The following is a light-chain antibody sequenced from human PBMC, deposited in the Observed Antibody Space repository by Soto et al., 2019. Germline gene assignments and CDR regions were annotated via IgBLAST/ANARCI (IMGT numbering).Light chain of an antibody. J-gene: IGLJ2*01. Sequence: QSALTQPASVSGSPGQSITISCTGTSSDVGGYYYVSWYQQYPGKAPKLIISEVSNRPSGISNRFSGSKSGNTASLTISGLQAEDEAIYYCLSYTHRTTLVFGGGTKLTVL. CDR1: SSDVGGYYY. CDR3: LSYTHRTTLV. CDR2: EVS. V-gene: IGLV2-14*01.